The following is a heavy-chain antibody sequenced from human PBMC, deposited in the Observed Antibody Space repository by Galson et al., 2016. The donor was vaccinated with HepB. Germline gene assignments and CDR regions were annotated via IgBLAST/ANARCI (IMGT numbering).Heavy chain of an antibody. CDR3: ARDRSPYDILTGFPLYYYYGMDV. CDR1: GFTFSSHA. J-gene: IGHJ6*02. D-gene: IGHD3-9*01. Sequence: SLRLSCAASGFTFSSHAMHWVRQAPGKGLGWVAMIWYDGRNKYYADSVKGRFTISRDNSNNTFFLQMNSLRVEDTAVYYCARDRSPYDILTGFPLYYYYGMDVWGQGTTVTVSS. CDR2: IWYDGRNK. V-gene: IGHV3-33*01.